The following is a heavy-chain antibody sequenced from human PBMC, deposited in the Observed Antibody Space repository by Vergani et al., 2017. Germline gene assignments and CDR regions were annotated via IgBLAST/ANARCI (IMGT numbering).Heavy chain of an antibody. J-gene: IGHJ5*02. CDR1: GGTFSSYT. Sequence: QVQLVQSGAEVKKPGSSVKVSCKASGGTFSSYTISWVRQAPGQGLEWMGRIIPILGIANYAQKFQGRVTITADKSTSTAYMELSSLRSEDTAVYYCARTYGSGGSGYLGVGQNWFDPWGQGTLVTVSS. CDR3: ARTYGSGGSGYLGVGQNWFDP. D-gene: IGHD2-15*01. CDR2: IIPILGIA. V-gene: IGHV1-69*02.